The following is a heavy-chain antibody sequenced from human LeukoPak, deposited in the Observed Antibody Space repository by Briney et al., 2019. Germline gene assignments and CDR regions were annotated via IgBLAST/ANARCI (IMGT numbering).Heavy chain of an antibody. CDR2: IYHSGST. J-gene: IGHJ4*02. D-gene: IGHD5-24*01. CDR3: ARDRHGYNSDYFDY. Sequence: SQTLSLTCAVSGGSISSGGYSWSWIRQPPGKGLEWIGYIYHSGSTYYNPSLKSRVTISVDRSKNQFSLKLSSVTAADTAVYYCARDRHGYNSDYFDYWGQGTLVTVSS. CDR1: GGSISSGGYS. V-gene: IGHV4-30-2*01.